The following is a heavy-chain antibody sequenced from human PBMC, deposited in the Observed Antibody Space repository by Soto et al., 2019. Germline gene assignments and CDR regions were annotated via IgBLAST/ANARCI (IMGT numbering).Heavy chain of an antibody. Sequence: QITLKESGPTLVKPTQTLTLTCTFSGFSLSTSGVGVGWIRQPPGKALEWLALIYWDDDKRYSPSLKSRLTITKDTSKNQVVLTMTNMDPVDTATYYCAHRSRRDGYNFPKPHFDYWGQGTLVTVSS. J-gene: IGHJ4*02. CDR1: GFSLSTSGVG. V-gene: IGHV2-5*02. CDR2: IYWDDDK. CDR3: AHRSRRDGYNFPKPHFDY. D-gene: IGHD5-12*01.